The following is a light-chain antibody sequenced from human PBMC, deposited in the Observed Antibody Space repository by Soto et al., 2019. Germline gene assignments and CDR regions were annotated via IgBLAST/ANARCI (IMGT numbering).Light chain of an antibody. CDR1: SSDVGNYNY. V-gene: IGLV2-14*03. Sequence: QSALTQPASVSGSPGQSITISCTGTSSDVGNYNYVSWYQKHPGKVPKLMIYDVNSRPSGVSNRFSGSKSGNTASLTISGPQAEDEADYYCSSYTTSSTLVFGGGTKLTVL. J-gene: IGLJ2*01. CDR2: DVN. CDR3: SSYTTSSTLV.